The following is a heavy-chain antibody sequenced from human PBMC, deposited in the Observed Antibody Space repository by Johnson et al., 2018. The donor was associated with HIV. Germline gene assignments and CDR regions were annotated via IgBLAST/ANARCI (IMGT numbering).Heavy chain of an antibody. CDR3: ARALGTAVGAFDV. CDR2: INWTGGST. CDR1: GFTVSSNY. Sequence: VQLVESGGGLIQPGGSLRLSCAASGFTVSSNYMSWVRQAPGKGLEWVSGINWTGGSTGYADSVKGLFIISRDNAKNSLYLQMNSLRAEDTALYYCARALGTAVGAFDVWGQGTMVTVSS. D-gene: IGHD4-23*01. J-gene: IGHJ3*01. V-gene: IGHV3-20*04.